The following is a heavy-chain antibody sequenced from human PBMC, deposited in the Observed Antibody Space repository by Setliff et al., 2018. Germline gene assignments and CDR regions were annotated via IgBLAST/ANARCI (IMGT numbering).Heavy chain of an antibody. J-gene: IGHJ4*02. CDR2: IYYSGST. V-gene: IGHV4-39*01. CDR1: GGPISSSSYY. D-gene: IGHD2-8*02. Sequence: SETLSLTCTVSGGPISSSSYYWGWIRQPPGKGLEWIGSIYYSGSTYYNPSLKSRVTISVDTSKNQFSLKLSSVTAADTAVYYCAVYNTGSSKDHYWGQGTPVT. CDR3: AVYNTGSSKDHY.